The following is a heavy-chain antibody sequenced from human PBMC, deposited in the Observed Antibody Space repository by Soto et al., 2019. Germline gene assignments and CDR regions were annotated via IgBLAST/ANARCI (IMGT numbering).Heavy chain of an antibody. J-gene: IGHJ6*02. V-gene: IGHV1-18*01. CDR1: GYTFSTNG. Sequence: QVHLLQPGAEVKKPGASVKVSCEASGYTFSTNGINWVRQAPGHGLEWLGWISADKGDTNYAQKLRGRVNMTTDKATSRAYLEVRSLNYDDTVVYDCARDRGSATGMMLPNSSMDGWGQGTTVTVSS. CDR2: ISADKGDT. CDR3: ARDRGSATGMMLPNSSMDG. D-gene: IGHD1-1*01.